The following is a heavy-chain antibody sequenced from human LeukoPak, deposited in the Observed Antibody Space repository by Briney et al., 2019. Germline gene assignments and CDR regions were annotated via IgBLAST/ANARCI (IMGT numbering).Heavy chain of an antibody. J-gene: IGHJ4*02. V-gene: IGHV3-66*01. Sequence: PGGSLRLSCAASGFTVSSNYMSWVRQAPGKGVEWVSVIYSGGSTYYADSVKGRFTISRDNSKNTLYLQMNSLRAEDTAVYYCARDSRFRHFDYWGQGTLVTVSS. CDR1: GFTVSSNY. CDR3: ARDSRFRHFDY. CDR2: IYSGGST. D-gene: IGHD2-21*01.